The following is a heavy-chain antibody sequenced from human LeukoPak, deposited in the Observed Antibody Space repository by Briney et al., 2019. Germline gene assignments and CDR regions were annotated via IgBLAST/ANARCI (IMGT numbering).Heavy chain of an antibody. D-gene: IGHD3-22*01. CDR3: ARGLNYYGISGYLPTGY. Sequence: GGSLRLSCAASGFTFSSYWMSWVRQAPGKGLKWVAYIKQDGSEKYYVDSVKGRFSISRDNAQDSLWLQMNSLRAEDTAVYYCARGLNYYGISGYLPTGYWGQGTLVTVSS. J-gene: IGHJ4*02. CDR1: GFTFSSYW. CDR2: IKQDGSEK. V-gene: IGHV3-7*01.